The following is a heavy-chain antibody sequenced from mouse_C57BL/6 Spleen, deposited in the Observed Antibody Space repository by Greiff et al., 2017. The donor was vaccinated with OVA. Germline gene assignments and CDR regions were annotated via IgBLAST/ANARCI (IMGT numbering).Heavy chain of an antibody. Sequence: VQLQQSGPVLVKPGASVKMSCKASGYTFTDYYMNWVKQSHGKSLEWIGVINPYNGGTSYNQKFKGKATLTVDKSSSTAYMELNSLTSEDSAVYYSARRDYYGSSLGYWGQGTTLTVSS. V-gene: IGHV1-19*01. D-gene: IGHD1-1*01. CDR3: ARRDYYGSSLGY. CDR1: GYTFTDYY. J-gene: IGHJ2*01. CDR2: INPYNGGT.